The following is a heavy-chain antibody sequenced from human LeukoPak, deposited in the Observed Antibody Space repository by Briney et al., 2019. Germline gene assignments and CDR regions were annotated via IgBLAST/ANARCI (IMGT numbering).Heavy chain of an antibody. V-gene: IGHV1-69*04. J-gene: IGHJ4*02. D-gene: IGHD1-26*01. CDR3: ARAPKVRATELDY. Sequence: SVKVSCKASGGTFSSYAISWVRQAPGQVLEWMGRIIPILGIANYAQKFQGRVTITADKSTSTAYMELSSLRSEDTAVYYCARAPKVRATELDYWGQGTLVTVSS. CDR1: GGTFSSYA. CDR2: IIPILGIA.